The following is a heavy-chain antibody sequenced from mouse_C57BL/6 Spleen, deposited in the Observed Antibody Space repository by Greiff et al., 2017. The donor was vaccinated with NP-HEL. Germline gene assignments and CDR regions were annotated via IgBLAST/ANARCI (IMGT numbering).Heavy chain of an antibody. Sequence: VQLQQPGAELVRPGTSVKLSCKASGYTFTSYWMHWVKQRPGQGLEWIGVIDPSDSYTNYNQKFKGKATLTVDTSSSTAYMQLSSLTSEDSAVYYCARSGRDPGPAWFACWGKGSLVTVSA. CDR2: IDPSDSYT. D-gene: IGHD3-1*01. V-gene: IGHV1-59*01. CDR1: GYTFTSYW. J-gene: IGHJ3*01. CDR3: ARSGRDPGPAWFAC.